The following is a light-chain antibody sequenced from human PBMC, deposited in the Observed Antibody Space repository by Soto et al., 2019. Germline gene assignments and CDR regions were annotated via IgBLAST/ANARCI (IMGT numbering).Light chain of an antibody. CDR1: QSISSY. J-gene: IGKJ1*01. CDR3: QHYNSYSEA. CDR2: AAS. Sequence: DIQMTQSPSSLSASVGDRVAITCRASQSISSYLNWYQQKPGKAPKVLIYAASNLQSGVPSRFSGSGSGTDFTLTISSLQPDDFATYYCQHYNSYSEAFGQGTKVERK. V-gene: IGKV1-39*01.